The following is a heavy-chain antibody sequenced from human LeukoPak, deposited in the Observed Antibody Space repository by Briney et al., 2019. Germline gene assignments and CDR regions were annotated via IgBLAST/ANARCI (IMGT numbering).Heavy chain of an antibody. D-gene: IGHD3-22*01. CDR3: AKDDKRAH. CDR1: GFTFSKAW. V-gene: IGHV3-30*18. J-gene: IGHJ4*02. Sequence: PGGSLRLSCAASGFTFSKAWMSWVRQAPGKGLEWVAVISYDGSNKYYADSVKGRFTISRDNSKNTLYLQMNSLRAEDTAVYYCAKDDKRAHWGQGTLVTVSS. CDR2: ISYDGSNK.